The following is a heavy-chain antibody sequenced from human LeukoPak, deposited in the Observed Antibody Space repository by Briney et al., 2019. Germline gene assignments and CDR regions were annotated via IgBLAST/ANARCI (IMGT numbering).Heavy chain of an antibody. V-gene: IGHV4-59*08. CDR3: ARHSGYLYFDY. D-gene: IGHD5-12*01. CDR1: GGSISSYY. J-gene: IGHJ4*02. Sequence: PSETLSLTCTVSGGSISSYYWSWIRQSPGRGLEWIGFIYSSGRTNYNPSLKSRVTISVVTSKNQFSLRLISVAAADTAVYYCARHSGYLYFDYWGQGALVTVSS. CDR2: IYSSGRT.